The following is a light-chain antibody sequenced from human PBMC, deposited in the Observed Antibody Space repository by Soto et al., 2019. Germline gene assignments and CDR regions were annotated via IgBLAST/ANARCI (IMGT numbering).Light chain of an antibody. CDR1: SSDVGGYNY. CDR2: EVS. V-gene: IGLV2-14*01. CDR3: SSYTTNSTRV. J-gene: IGLJ2*01. Sequence: QSALTQPASVSGSPGQSITISCTGTSSDVGGYNYVSWHQQHPDKAPKLMIYEVSNRPSGVSNRFSGSKSDNTASLTISGLQAEDEADYYCSSYTTNSTRVFGGGTKLTVL.